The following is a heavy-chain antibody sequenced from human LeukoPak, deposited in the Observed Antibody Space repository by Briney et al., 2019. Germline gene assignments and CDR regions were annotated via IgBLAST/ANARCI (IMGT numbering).Heavy chain of an antibody. Sequence: SETLSLTCTVSGGSTSSSSYYWGWIRQPPGKGLEWIGSIYYSGSTYYNPSLKSRVTISVDTSKNQFSLKLSSVTAADTAVYYCARDAYYYGSGSYYPFDYWGQGTLVTVSS. CDR1: GGSTSSSSYY. CDR3: ARDAYYYGSGSYYPFDY. D-gene: IGHD3-10*01. J-gene: IGHJ4*02. V-gene: IGHV4-39*07. CDR2: IYYSGST.